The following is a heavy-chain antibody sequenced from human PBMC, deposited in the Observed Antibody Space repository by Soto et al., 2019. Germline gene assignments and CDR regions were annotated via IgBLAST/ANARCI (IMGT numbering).Heavy chain of an antibody. CDR2: IYSGDTT. CDR3: ARDRRTLYGMGV. CDR1: GFTVSSNY. Sequence: EVQLVESGGGLIQPGGSLRLSCAASGFTVSSNYMSWVRQAPGKGLEWVSVIYSGDTTYYADSVKGRFTISRDHSKNTLYLQMNSLSADATAVYYCARDRRTLYGMGVWCQGTTVTASS. V-gene: IGHV3-53*01. J-gene: IGHJ6*02.